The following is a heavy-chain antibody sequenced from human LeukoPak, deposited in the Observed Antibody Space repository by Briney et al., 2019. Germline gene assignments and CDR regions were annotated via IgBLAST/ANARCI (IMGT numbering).Heavy chain of an antibody. CDR3: AKLVGATMTSDY. V-gene: IGHV3-23*01. CDR1: GFTFSSYA. CDR2: ISRTGDTT. J-gene: IGHJ4*02. D-gene: IGHD2-15*01. Sequence: PGGSLRLSCAASGFTFSSYAMSWVRQAPGKGLEWVSSISRTGDTTYYADSVKGRFTISRDNSKNTLYLQMNSLRGDDTAIYYCAKLVGATMTSDYWGQGILVTVSS.